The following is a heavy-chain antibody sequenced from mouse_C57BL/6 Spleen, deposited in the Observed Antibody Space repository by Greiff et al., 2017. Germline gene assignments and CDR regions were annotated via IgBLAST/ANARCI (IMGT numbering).Heavy chain of an antibody. D-gene: IGHD3-3*01. CDR1: GYTFTSYW. CDR3: ARRGTREEYAMDY. J-gene: IGHJ4*01. CDR2: IDPSDSET. V-gene: IGHV1-52*01. Sequence: KQSCKASGYTFTSYWMHWVKQRPIQGLEWIGNIDPSDSETHYNQKFKDKATLTVDKSSSTAYMQLSSLTSEDSAVYYCARRGTREEYAMDYWGQGTSVTVSS.